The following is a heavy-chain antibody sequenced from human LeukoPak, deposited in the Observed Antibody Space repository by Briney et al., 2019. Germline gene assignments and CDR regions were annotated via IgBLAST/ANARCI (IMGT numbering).Heavy chain of an antibody. CDR3: ARLSGAQLNSGSFTLRDY. V-gene: IGHV4-39*01. D-gene: IGHD1-26*01. CDR2: IYYSGST. CDR1: GDSISSSSYY. J-gene: IGHJ4*02. Sequence: SETLSLTCTVSGDSISSSSYYWGWIRQPPGKGLEWIGSIYYSGSTYYNPSLKSRVTISVDTSKNQFSLKLSSVTAADTAVYYCARLSGAQLNSGSFTLRDYWGQGTLVTVSS.